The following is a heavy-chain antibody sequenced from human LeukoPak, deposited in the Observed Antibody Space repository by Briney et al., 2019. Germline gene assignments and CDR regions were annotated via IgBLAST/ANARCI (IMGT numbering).Heavy chain of an antibody. J-gene: IGHJ6*03. CDR1: GFTFSSYG. V-gene: IGHV3-30*02. CDR3: ARGYCSGGSCHRRHYYYYMDV. D-gene: IGHD2-15*01. Sequence: PGGSLRLSCAASGFTFSSYGMHWVRRAPGKGLEWVAFIRYDGSNKYYADSVKGRFTISRDNSKNTLYLQMNSLRAEDTAVYYCARGYCSGGSCHRRHYYYYMDVWGKGTTVTVSS. CDR2: IRYDGSNK.